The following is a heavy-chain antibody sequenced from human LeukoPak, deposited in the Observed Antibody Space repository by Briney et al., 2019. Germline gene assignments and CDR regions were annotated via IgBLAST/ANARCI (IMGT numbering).Heavy chain of an antibody. D-gene: IGHD3-9*01. Sequence: SETLSLTGSVSGGSMNSYYWSWIRQSPGKGLEWIGYIYYSGSTNYNPSLKSRVTISVDTSKNQFSLKLSSVTAADTAVYYCARHVWLQPFDYWGQGTLVTVSS. CDR2: IYYSGST. CDR1: GGSMNSYY. CDR3: ARHVWLQPFDY. J-gene: IGHJ4*02. V-gene: IGHV4-59*08.